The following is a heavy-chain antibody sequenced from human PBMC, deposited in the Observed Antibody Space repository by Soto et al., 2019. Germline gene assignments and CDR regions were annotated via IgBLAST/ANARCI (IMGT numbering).Heavy chain of an antibody. V-gene: IGHV4-31*03. CDR2: IYYSGST. D-gene: IGHD5-12*01. CDR3: ARHGEMATIKVDYFAD. CDR1: GGSISSGGYY. J-gene: IGHJ4*02. Sequence: TLPLTCTVSGGSISSGGYYWSWIRQHPGKGLEWIGYIYYSGSTYYNPSLKSRVTISVDTSKNQFSLKLSSVTAADTAVYYCARHGEMATIKVDYFADWGQGTLVTVPS.